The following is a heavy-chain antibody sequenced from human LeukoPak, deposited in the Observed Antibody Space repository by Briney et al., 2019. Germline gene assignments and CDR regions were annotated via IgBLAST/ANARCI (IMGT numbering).Heavy chain of an antibody. V-gene: IGHV4-59*01. CDR1: GGSISTYY. CDR2: IHYSGST. D-gene: IGHD6-19*01. Sequence: SSETLSLTCTVSGGSISTYYWSWIRQPPGKGLEWIGYIHYSGSTNYNPSLKSRVTMSVDTSKNQFSLKLSSVTAADTAVYYCARANPVYSSGWYGAFDYWGQGTLVTVSS. J-gene: IGHJ4*02. CDR3: ARANPVYSSGWYGAFDY.